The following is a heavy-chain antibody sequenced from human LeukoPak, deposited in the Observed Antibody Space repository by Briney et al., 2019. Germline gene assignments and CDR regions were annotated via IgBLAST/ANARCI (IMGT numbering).Heavy chain of an antibody. V-gene: IGHV1-24*01. CDR2: FDTEDGET. CDR3: ATVPWSGYYPFDY. Sequence: ASVKGSCTVSVYTLTELSMHSVRQAPGKGLEWRGGFDTEDGETIYAQKFQGRVTMTEDTSTDTAYMELSSLRSEDTAVYYCATVPWSGYYPFDYWGQGTLVTVSS. J-gene: IGHJ4*02. D-gene: IGHD3-3*01. CDR1: VYTLTELS.